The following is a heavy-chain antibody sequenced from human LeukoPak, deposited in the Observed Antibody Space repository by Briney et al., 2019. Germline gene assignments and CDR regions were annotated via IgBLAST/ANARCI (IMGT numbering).Heavy chain of an antibody. V-gene: IGHV4-61*02. Sequence: PSETLSLTCTVSGGSISSGSFYWSWIRQPAGKGLEWIGRIYTSGSTNYHPSLKSRVTISVDTSKNQFSLELSSVTAADTAVYYCARDSAYSGSYWGNWFDSWGPGILVTVSS. CDR3: ARDSAYSGSYWGNWFDS. CDR2: IYTSGST. J-gene: IGHJ5*01. D-gene: IGHD1-26*01. CDR1: GGSISSGSFY.